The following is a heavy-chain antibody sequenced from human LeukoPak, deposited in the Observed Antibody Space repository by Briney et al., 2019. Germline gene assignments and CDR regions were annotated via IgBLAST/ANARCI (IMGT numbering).Heavy chain of an antibody. V-gene: IGHV4-39*07. D-gene: IGHD3-10*01. CDR2: IYYDGST. CDR3: TRDSQLEWFYS. CDR1: GDSISRSSYY. J-gene: IGHJ5*01. Sequence: SETLSLTCSVSGDSISRSSYYWGRIRQPPGEGLEWIGTIYYDGSTYHNPSLKSRVTISVDASKNQFSLKLRSVTAADTAVYYCTRDSQLEWFYSWGQGTLVTVSS.